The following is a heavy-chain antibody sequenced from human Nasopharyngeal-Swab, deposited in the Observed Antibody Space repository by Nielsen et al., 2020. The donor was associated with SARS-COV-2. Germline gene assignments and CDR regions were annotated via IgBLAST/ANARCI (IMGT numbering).Heavy chain of an antibody. J-gene: IGHJ4*02. V-gene: IGHV1-69*04. CDR3: ARRWDYYDSSGYYYGLSPIDY. CDR2: IIPILGKA. CDR1: GGTFTNYG. Sequence: SVKVSCKASGGTFTNYGITWVRQAPGQGLEWIGRIIPILGKANNARKFQGRVTITADKSTSTVYMELSSLRAEDTAVYYCARRWDYYDSSGYYYGLSPIDYWGQGTLVTVSS. D-gene: IGHD3-22*01.